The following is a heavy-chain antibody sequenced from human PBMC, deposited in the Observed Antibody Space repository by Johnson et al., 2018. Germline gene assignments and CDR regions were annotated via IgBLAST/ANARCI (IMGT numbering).Heavy chain of an antibody. J-gene: IGHJ1*01. V-gene: IGHV3-48*01. CDR1: GFTFDGFS. CDR2: ISSRGTTT. CDR3: GRGCSYTSCYRTDYFQH. D-gene: IGHD2-2*02. Sequence: EVRLGESGGGLVQPGGSLRLSCAASGFTFDGFSMNWVRQAPGKGLEWVTHISSRGTTTYYADSVRGRFTISRDNAKNSLYLQVNSLRTEDPAVYYCGRGCSYTSCYRTDYFQHWGQGTLVTVSS.